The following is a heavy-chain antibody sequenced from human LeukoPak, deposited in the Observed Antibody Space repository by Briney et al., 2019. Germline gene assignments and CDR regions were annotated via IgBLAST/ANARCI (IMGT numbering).Heavy chain of an antibody. V-gene: IGHV3-53*01. CDR3: ARAPSLRGYDLGAFDI. CDR1: GFTVSSNY. CDR2: IYSGGST. D-gene: IGHD3/OR15-3a*01. J-gene: IGHJ3*02. Sequence: PGGSLRLSCAASGFTVSSNYISWVRQAPGKGLEWVSVIYSGGSTYYADSVKGRFTISRDNSKNTLYLQMNSLRAEDTAVYYCARAPSLRGYDLGAFDIWGQGTMVTVSS.